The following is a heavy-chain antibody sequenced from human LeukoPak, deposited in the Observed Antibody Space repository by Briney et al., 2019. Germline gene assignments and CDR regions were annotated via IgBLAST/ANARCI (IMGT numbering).Heavy chain of an antibody. Sequence: SETLSLTCTVSGGSISSGGYYWSWIRQHPGKGLEWIGYIYYSGSTNYNPSLKSRVTISVDTSKNQFSLKLSSVAAADTAVYYCARGPRRTTVTTFDYWGQGTLVTVSS. CDR1: GGSISSGGYY. D-gene: IGHD4-17*01. J-gene: IGHJ4*02. V-gene: IGHV4-31*03. CDR2: IYYSGST. CDR3: ARGPRRTTVTTFDY.